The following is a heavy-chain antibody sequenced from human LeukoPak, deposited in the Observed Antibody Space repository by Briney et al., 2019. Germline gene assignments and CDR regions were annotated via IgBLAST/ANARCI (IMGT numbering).Heavy chain of an antibody. D-gene: IGHD3-9*01. CDR2: INHSGST. CDR1: GGFFSGYY. V-gene: IGHV4-34*01. CDR3: AIMTGPFDP. J-gene: IGHJ5*02. Sequence: SETLSLTCAVYGGFFSGYYWSWIRQPPGKGLEWIGEINHSGSTNYNPSLKSRVTISVDTSKNQFSLKLSSVTAADTAVYYCAIMTGPFDPWGQGTLVTVSS.